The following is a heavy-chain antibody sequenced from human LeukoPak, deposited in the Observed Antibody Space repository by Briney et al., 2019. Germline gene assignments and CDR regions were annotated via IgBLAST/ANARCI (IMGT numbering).Heavy chain of an antibody. Sequence: PGGSLRLSCAASGFTFSSYAMHWVRQAPGKGLEWVAVISYDGSNKYYADSVKGRFTISRDNSKNTLYLQMNSLRAEDTAVYYCARKFGGDWFDAFDIWGQGTMVTVSS. CDR1: GFTFSSYA. J-gene: IGHJ3*02. D-gene: IGHD3-16*01. CDR3: ARKFGGDWFDAFDI. V-gene: IGHV3-30-3*01. CDR2: ISYDGSNK.